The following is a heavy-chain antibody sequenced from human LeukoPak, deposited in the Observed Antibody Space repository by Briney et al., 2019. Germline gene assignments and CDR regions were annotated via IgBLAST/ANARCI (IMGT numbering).Heavy chain of an antibody. V-gene: IGHV4-59*01. CDR1: GGSISSYY. J-gene: IGHJ4*02. CDR3: ATHHRYCSGGSCYSFDY. Sequence: SETLSLTCTVSGGSISSYYWSWIRQPPGKGLERIGYMDYSGSSNYKPSLKSRVTISVDTSKNQFSLKLTSVTAADTAVYYCATHHRYCSGGSCYSFDYWGQGTLVTVSS. D-gene: IGHD2-15*01. CDR2: MDYSGSS.